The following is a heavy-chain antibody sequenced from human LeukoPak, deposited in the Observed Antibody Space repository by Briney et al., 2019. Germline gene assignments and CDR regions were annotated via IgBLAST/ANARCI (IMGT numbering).Heavy chain of an antibody. CDR1: GFTVSSNY. D-gene: IGHD5-18*01. J-gene: IGHJ5*02. V-gene: IGHV3-53*01. CDR2: IYSGGST. Sequence: GGSLRLSCAASGFTVSSNYMSWVRQAPGKGLEWVSVIYSGGSTYYADSVKGRFTISRDNSKNTLYLQMNSLRAEDTAVYYCARVDTAMGAYNWFDPWGQGTLVTVSS. CDR3: ARVDTAMGAYNWFDP.